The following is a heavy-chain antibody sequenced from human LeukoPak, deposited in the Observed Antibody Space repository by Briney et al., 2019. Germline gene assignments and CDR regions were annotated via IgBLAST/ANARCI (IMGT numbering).Heavy chain of an antibody. Sequence: PPETLSLTCNVSGASVSSGSYYWSWIRQPPGKGLEWIGYIYYSGSTNYNPSLKSRVTISVDTSKNQFSLKLSSVTAADTAVYYCARVKLPAVAGTMGNYYFDYWGQGTLVTVSS. CDR3: ARVKLPAVAGTMGNYYFDY. D-gene: IGHD6-19*01. CDR2: IYYSGST. V-gene: IGHV4-61*01. J-gene: IGHJ4*02. CDR1: GASVSSGSYY.